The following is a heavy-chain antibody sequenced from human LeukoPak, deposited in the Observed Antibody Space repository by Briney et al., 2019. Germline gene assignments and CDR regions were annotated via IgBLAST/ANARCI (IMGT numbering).Heavy chain of an antibody. CDR1: GFTFSSYE. J-gene: IGHJ4*02. CDR2: ISSSGSTI. V-gene: IGHV3-48*03. Sequence: QSGGSLRLSCAASGFTFSSYEMNWVRQAPGKGLEWVSYISSSGSTIYYADSVKGRFTISRDNAKNSLYLQMNSLRAEDTAVYYCARVDSSGYNLDYWGQGTLVTVSS. D-gene: IGHD3-22*01. CDR3: ARVDSSGYNLDY.